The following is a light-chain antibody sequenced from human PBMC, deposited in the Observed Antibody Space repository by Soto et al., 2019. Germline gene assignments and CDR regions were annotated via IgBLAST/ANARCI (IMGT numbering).Light chain of an antibody. J-gene: IGKJ4*01. CDR3: QQSYSTPLT. CDR1: QSISNY. V-gene: IGKV1-39*01. Sequence: DIQMTQSPSSLSASVGDRITITCRASQSISNYLNGYQKKPGKAPKLLIYAASSLKSGVPSRFSGSGSGTDFTLTISSLQAEDFATYYCQQSYSTPLTFGGGTKVEIK. CDR2: AAS.